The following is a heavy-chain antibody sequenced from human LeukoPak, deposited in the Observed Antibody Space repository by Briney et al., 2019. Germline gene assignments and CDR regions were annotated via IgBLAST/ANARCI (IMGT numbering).Heavy chain of an antibody. V-gene: IGHV4-4*09. D-gene: IGHD3-9*01. CDR2: ISTSGRT. J-gene: IGHJ4*02. CDR3: ATSYDNKIVPYDC. CDR1: GVSITSYK. Sequence: SETLFLTCTVSGVSITSYKWSWLRQSPGKGLKWIGFISTSGRTDYNPSLTSRVSMSVDTSKSQVSLRLSSVTAEDTAVYYCATSYDNKIVPYDCWGQGILVTVSS.